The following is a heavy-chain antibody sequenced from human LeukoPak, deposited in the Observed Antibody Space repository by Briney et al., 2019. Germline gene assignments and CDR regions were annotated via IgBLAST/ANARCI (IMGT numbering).Heavy chain of an antibody. J-gene: IGHJ6*03. CDR3: ARLPYYYGSGSYSPRYYYYYMDV. D-gene: IGHD3-10*01. Sequence: SETLSLTCTVSGYCISSGYYWGWIRQPPGKGLDWIGEINHSGSTNYNPSLKSRVTISVDTSKNQFSLKLSSVTAADTAVYYCARLPYYYGSGSYSPRYYYYYMDVWGKGTTVTISS. CDR2: INHSGST. CDR1: GYCISSGYY. V-gene: IGHV4-38-2*02.